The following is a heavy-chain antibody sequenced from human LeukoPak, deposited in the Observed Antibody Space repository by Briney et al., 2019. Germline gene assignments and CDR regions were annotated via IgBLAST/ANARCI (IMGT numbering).Heavy chain of an antibody. D-gene: IGHD4-23*01. V-gene: IGHV3-74*01. Sequence: GESLKISCAASGYSFSNYWMHWVRQAPGKGLVWVSHINNDGSSTNYADSVKGRFTVSRDNAKNTLYLQMNSLGAEDTAMYYCARDNGGIDYWGQGALVTVSS. CDR1: GYSFSNYW. CDR3: ARDNGGIDY. J-gene: IGHJ4*02. CDR2: INNDGSST.